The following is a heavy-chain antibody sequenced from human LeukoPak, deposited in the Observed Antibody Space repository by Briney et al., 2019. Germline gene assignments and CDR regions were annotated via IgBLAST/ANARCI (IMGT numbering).Heavy chain of an antibody. CDR1: GYSISSGYY. D-gene: IGHD2-8*02. Sequence: SETLSLTCTVSGYSISSGYYWGWIRQPPGKGLEWIGSIYHSGSTYYNPSLKSRVTISVDTSKNQFSLKLSPVTAADTAVYYCARDVTDWYFDLWGRGTLVTVSS. J-gene: IGHJ2*01. CDR3: ARDVTDWYFDL. V-gene: IGHV4-38-2*02. CDR2: IYHSGST.